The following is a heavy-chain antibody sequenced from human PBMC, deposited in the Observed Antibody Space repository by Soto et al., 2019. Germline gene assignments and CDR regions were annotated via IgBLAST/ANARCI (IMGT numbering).Heavy chain of an antibody. CDR1: GFTVSSNS. CDR2: LHSDVST. V-gene: IGHV3-53*01. CDR3: ARELGGSWYNWFDP. Sequence: EMQLVQSGGGLIQPGGSLRLSCAASGFTVSSNSITWVRQAPGQGLEWVSVLHSDVSTYYVDSVKGRFVISRDNSKNTVFLQMNSLRAEDTAIYYCARELGGSWYNWFDPWGQGTLVTVSS. D-gene: IGHD2-15*01. J-gene: IGHJ5*02.